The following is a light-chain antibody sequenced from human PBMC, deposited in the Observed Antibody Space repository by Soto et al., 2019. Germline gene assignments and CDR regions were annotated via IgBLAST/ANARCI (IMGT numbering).Light chain of an antibody. J-gene: IGKJ1*01. Sequence: EIVLTQSPGTLSLSPGEIATLSCRASQSVSSSYLAWYQQKPGHVLRLLIYGASSRATGLPDRVSGSGSGKDFALSIRRLEHEDVAVYYWQQYGRSQFGQGPKVEIK. CDR2: GAS. CDR1: QSVSSSY. CDR3: QQYGRSQ. V-gene: IGKV3-20*01.